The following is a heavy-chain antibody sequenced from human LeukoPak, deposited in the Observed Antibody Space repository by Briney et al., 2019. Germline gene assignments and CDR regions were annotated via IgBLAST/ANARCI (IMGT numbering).Heavy chain of an antibody. CDR1: GGSISSYY. J-gene: IGHJ6*02. Sequence: PSETLSLTCTVSGGSISSYYWSWLRQPPGKGLEWIGYIYYSGSTNYNPSLKSRVTISVDTSKNQFSLKLSSVTAADTAVYYCARHPEGMDVWGQGTTVTVSS. CDR2: IYYSGST. V-gene: IGHV4-59*08. CDR3: ARHPEGMDV.